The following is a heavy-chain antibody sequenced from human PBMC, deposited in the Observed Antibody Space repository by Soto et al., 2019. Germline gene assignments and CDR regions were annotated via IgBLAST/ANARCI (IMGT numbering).Heavy chain of an antibody. Sequence: SETLSRTCTVSCDSISSHYWSWIRQPPGNGLDWIGYMYYSGITXXXPSLKSRXXISVDTSKNHXSLKLXSVTAAYTAVYYCARSNGDYRDYWIQGTLVTVS. J-gene: IGHJ4*02. CDR3: ARSNGDYRDY. CDR1: CDSISSHY. CDR2: MYYSGIT. D-gene: IGHD4-17*01. V-gene: IGHV4-59*11.